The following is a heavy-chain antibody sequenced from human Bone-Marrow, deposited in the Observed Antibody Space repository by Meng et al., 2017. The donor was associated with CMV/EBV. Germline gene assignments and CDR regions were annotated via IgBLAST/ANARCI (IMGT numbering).Heavy chain of an antibody. CDR3: ARNTVTTLGLDY. D-gene: IGHD4-17*01. J-gene: IGHJ4*02. V-gene: IGHV4-34*01. CDR1: GGSFSGYY. CDR2: INHSGGT. Sequence: SETLSLTCAVYGGSFSGYYWSWIRQPPGKGLEWIGEINHSGGTNYNPSLKSRVTISVDTSKNQFSLKLSSVTAADTAVYYCARNTVTTLGLDYWGQGTLVTVSS.